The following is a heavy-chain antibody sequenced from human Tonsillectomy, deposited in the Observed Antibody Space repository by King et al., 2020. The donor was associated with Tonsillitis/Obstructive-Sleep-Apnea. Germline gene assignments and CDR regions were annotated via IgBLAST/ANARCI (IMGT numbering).Heavy chain of an antibody. V-gene: IGHV4-34*01. J-gene: IGHJ4*02. D-gene: IGHD3-16*02. Sequence: VQLQQWGAGLLKPSETLSLTCAVYGGSFSGYYWNWIRQPSGKGLEWIGEINHSGTTNYNPSLKSRVTISVDTSKNQFSLKLSSVTAADTTVYYCARARSSGDYIWGSYRILDYWGQGTLVTVSS. CDR1: GGSFSGYY. CDR3: ARARSSGDYIWGSYRILDY. CDR2: INHSGTT.